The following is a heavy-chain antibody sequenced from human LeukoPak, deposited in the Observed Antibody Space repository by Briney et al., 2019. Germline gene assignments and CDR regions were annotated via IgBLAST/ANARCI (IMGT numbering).Heavy chain of an antibody. V-gene: IGHV3-23*01. J-gene: IGHJ4*02. Sequence: GGSLRLSCAASGFTFSNYGMSWVRQAPGKGLEWVSGITGSGGSTYYADSVKGRFIISRDNSKNTLYLQMNSLRADDTAVYYCVKKSWGGYSSGPLDYWGQGTLVTVSS. CDR2: ITGSGGST. CDR1: GFTFSNYG. CDR3: VKKSWGGYSSGPLDY. D-gene: IGHD6-19*01.